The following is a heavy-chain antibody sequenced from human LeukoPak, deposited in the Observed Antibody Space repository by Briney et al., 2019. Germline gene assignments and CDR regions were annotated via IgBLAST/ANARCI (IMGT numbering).Heavy chain of an antibody. Sequence: GASVKVSCKVSGYTLTELSMHWVRQAPGKGLEWMGGFDPEDGETIYAQKFQGRVTMTEDTSTDTAYMELSSLRSEDTAVYYCATGALRYFDWFFGLFDYWGQGTLVTVSS. J-gene: IGHJ4*02. CDR2: FDPEDGET. D-gene: IGHD3-9*01. CDR3: ATGALRYFDWFFGLFDY. CDR1: GYTLTELS. V-gene: IGHV1-24*01.